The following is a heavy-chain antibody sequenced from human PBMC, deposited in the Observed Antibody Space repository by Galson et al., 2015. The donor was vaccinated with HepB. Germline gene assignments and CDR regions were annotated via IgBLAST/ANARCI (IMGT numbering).Heavy chain of an antibody. V-gene: IGHV1-2*02. CDR2: INPNSGGT. Sequence: SVKVSCKASGYTFTGYYMHWVRQAPGQGLEWMGWINPNSGGTNYAQKFQGRVTMTRDTSISTAYMELSRLRSDDTAVYYCARDPGPGMWEREPFDYWGQGTLVTVSS. CDR3: ARDPGPGMWEREPFDY. J-gene: IGHJ4*02. CDR1: GYTFTGYY. D-gene: IGHD1-26*01.